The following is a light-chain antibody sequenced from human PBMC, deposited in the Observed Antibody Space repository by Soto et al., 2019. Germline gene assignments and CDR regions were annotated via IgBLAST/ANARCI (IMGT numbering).Light chain of an antibody. Sequence: IVLTQSPGTLSLSPGERATLACRAIQSVSNNYLDWYQQKPGQAPRLLIYGASNRATGIPDRFSGSGSGTDFTLTISRLEPEDFAVYYCQQYGSSGTFGQGTKVEIK. CDR3: QQYGSSGT. CDR1: QSVSNNY. J-gene: IGKJ1*01. V-gene: IGKV3-20*01. CDR2: GAS.